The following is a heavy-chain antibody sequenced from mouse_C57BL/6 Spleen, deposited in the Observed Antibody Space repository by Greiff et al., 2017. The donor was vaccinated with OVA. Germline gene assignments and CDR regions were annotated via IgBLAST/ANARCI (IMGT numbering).Heavy chain of an antibody. D-gene: IGHD2-2*01. J-gene: IGHJ4*01. V-gene: IGHV1-18*01. CDR3: ARYGYDDNYYAMDY. CDR2: INPSNGGT. CDR1: GYTFTDYN. Sequence: VQLQQSGPELVKPGASVKIPCKASGYTFTDYNMDWVKQSHGKSLEWIGDINPSNGGTNYNEKFKSKATLTVDKSSSTAYMQLSSLTSEDSAVYYCARYGYDDNYYAMDYWGQGTSVTVSS.